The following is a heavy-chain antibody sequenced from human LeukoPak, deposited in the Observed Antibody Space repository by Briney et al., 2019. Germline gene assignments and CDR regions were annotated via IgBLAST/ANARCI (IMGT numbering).Heavy chain of an antibody. J-gene: IGHJ4*02. CDR2: INPNSGGT. CDR3: ARGGSIAVPGDDIDF. D-gene: IGHD6-19*01. CDR1: GYTFTGYY. V-gene: IGHV1-2*02. Sequence: ASVKVSCKASGYTFTGYYMHWVRQAPGQGLEWMGWINPNSGGTNYPQKFQGRVTVTRDTSISTAYMEVSRLTSDDTAVYYCARGGSIAVPGDDIDFWGQGTLVTVSS.